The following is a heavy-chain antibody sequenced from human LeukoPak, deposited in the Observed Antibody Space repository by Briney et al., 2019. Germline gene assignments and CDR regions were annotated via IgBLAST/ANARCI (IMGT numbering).Heavy chain of an antibody. CDR3: AKDRDGYGPYYFDH. J-gene: IGHJ4*02. Sequence: PGGSLRLSCAASGFTFSSYAMTWVRQAPGKGLEWVSGISGSGVYTSYADSVKGRFTISRDNSKNTVYLQMNSLRAEDTALYYCAKDRDGYGPYYFDHRGQGTLVTVSS. CDR1: GFTFSSYA. D-gene: IGHD5-18*01. CDR2: ISGSGVYT. V-gene: IGHV3-23*01.